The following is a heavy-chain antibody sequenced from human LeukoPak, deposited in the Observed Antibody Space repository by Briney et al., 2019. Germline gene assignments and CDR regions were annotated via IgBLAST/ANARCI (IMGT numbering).Heavy chain of an antibody. V-gene: IGHV3-7*01. D-gene: IGHD2-15*01. CDR2: INKDGSEK. CDR1: GFNFSTYW. CDR3: AKAPVGSCLGSLCYPLDS. Sequence: GGSLRLSCTASGFNFSTYWMTWVRQVPGKGLEWVANINKDGSEKYYVDSMKGRFTISRDNAKNSLYLQMNSLRAEDTAVYYCAKAPVGSCLGSLCYPLDSWGPGTLVTVSS. J-gene: IGHJ4*02.